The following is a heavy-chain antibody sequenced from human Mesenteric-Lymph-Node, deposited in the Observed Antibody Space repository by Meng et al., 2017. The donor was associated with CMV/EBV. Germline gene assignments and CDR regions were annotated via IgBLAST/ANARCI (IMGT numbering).Heavy chain of an antibody. V-gene: IGHV4-59*12. CDR3: ASSIGYCSSTSCLYYYYGMDV. D-gene: IGHD2-2*01. Sequence: SETLSLTCTVSGGSISSYYWSWIRQPPGKGLEWIGYIYYSGSTNYNPSLKSRVTISVDTSKNQFSLKLSSVTAADTAVYYCASSIGYCSSTSCLYYYYGMDVWGQGTTVTVSS. CDR1: GGSISSYY. CDR2: IYYSGST. J-gene: IGHJ6*02.